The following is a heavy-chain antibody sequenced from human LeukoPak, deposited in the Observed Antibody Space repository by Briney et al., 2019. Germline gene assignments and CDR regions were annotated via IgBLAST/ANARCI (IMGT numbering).Heavy chain of an antibody. CDR1: AYNFTRHW. J-gene: IGHJ4*02. D-gene: IGHD3-10*01. CDR2: IFPADSDT. CDR3: ARRPLRYYYGSGSYYTSNFDY. Sequence: GESLKISCKGSAYNFTRHWIGWVRQMPGKGLEWMGNIFPADSDTRYSPSFQGQVTISVDKSISTAYLQWSSLQASDTAMYYCARRPLRYYYGSGSYYTSNFDYWGQGTLVTVSS. V-gene: IGHV5-51*01.